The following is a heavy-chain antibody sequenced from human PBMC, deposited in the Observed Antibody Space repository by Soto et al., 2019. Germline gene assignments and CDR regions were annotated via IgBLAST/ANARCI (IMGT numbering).Heavy chain of an antibody. D-gene: IGHD6-13*01. CDR1: GFTFSTYA. CDR2: ISGSGGST. J-gene: IGHJ2*01. V-gene: IGHV3-23*01. Sequence: EVQVLESGGGLVKPGGSLRLSCAASGFTFSTYAMSWVRQAPGKGLEWVSGISGSGGSTYYADSVKGRFTISRDNSMKRLFRQMSSLRAEDTAVYFCAKGGAAAGMGYFDLWGRGTLVTVSS. CDR3: AKGGAAAGMGYFDL.